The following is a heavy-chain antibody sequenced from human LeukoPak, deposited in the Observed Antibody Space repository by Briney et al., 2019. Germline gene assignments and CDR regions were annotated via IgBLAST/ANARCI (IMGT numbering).Heavy chain of an antibody. Sequence: APVKVSCKASGYTFTSYYMHWVRQAPGQGLEWMGIINPSGGSTSYAQKFQGRVTMTRDTSTSTVYMELSSLRSEDTAVYYCAREDQTYYYDSSGSDFDYWGQGTLVTVSS. CDR3: AREDQTYYYDSSGSDFDY. V-gene: IGHV1-46*01. J-gene: IGHJ4*02. CDR1: GYTFTSYY. CDR2: INPSGGST. D-gene: IGHD3-22*01.